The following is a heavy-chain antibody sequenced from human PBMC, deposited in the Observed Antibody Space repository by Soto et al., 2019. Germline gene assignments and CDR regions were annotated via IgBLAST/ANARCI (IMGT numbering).Heavy chain of an antibody. CDR2: VYYSGGA. D-gene: IGHD2-21*02. Sequence: SETLSLTCTVSGGSISGYYWSWIRQPPGKGLEWIGNVYYSGGAKYNPSVKRRVSISVDTSKNQFSLNLSSVTAADTAVYYCTRDGDGRMTTNPYYYYGIAVWGPGITVTVSS. J-gene: IGHJ6*02. CDR1: GGSISGYY. CDR3: TRDGDGRMTTNPYYYYGIAV. V-gene: IGHV4-59*01.